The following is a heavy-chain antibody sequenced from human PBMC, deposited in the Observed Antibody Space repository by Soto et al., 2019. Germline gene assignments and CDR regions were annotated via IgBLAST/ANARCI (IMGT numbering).Heavy chain of an antibody. J-gene: IGHJ4*02. Sequence: ASVKVSCKASGYTFTGYYMHWVRQAPGQGLEWMGWINPNSGGTNYAQKFQGRVTMTRDTSISTAYMELSRLRSDDTAVYYCARASNRDFSTDYSGQGTLVTVSS. CDR1: GYTFTGYY. CDR2: INPNSGGT. D-gene: IGHD3-3*01. CDR3: ARASNRDFSTDY. V-gene: IGHV1-2*02.